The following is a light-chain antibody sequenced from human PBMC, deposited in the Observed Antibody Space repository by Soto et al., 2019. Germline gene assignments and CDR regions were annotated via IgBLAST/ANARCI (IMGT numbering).Light chain of an antibody. CDR2: DSS. Sequence: EVVLTHSPATLSLSPVQPAPLSYMASQSISNFLAWYQQRPGQTPRLLIYDSSIRAAGFPARFSGSGSGTDFTLTISSLEPEDFAVYYCQQRSNWPITFGQGTRLEI. V-gene: IGKV3-11*01. CDR3: QQRSNWPIT. J-gene: IGKJ5*01. CDR1: QSISNF.